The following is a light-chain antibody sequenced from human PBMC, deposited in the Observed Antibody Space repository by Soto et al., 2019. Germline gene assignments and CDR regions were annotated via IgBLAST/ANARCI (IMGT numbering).Light chain of an antibody. CDR1: NSSIGAGYA. Sequence: QSVLTQPPSVSGAPGQRVTISCTGSNSSIGAGYAVHWYQHLPGTAPKLLIYANNIRPSGVPDRLSGSKSGTSASLAITGLQAEDAADYYCQSYDISLTASVFGGGTKLTVL. CDR3: QSYDISLTASV. V-gene: IGLV1-40*01. CDR2: ANN. J-gene: IGLJ2*01.